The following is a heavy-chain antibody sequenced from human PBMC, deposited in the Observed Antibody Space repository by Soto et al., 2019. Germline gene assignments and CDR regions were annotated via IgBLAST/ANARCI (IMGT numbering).Heavy chain of an antibody. D-gene: IGHD3-22*01. CDR2: IYYSGST. V-gene: IGHV4-31*03. CDR1: GGSISSGGYY. J-gene: IGHJ3*02. Sequence: SETLSLTCTVSGGSISSGGYYWSWIRQHPGKGLEWIGYIYYSGSTYYNPSLKSRVTISVDTSKNQFSLKLSSVTAADTAVYYCAREVNRFDAFDIWGQGTMVTVSS. CDR3: AREVNRFDAFDI.